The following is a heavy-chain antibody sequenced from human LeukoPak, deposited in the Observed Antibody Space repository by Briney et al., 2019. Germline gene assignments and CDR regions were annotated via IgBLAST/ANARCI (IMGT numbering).Heavy chain of an antibody. CDR2: ISSSSSTI. CDR3: ARSAYDILVKNRYYYYGMDV. CDR1: GFTFSSYS. Sequence: PGGSLRLSCEASGFTFSSYSMNWVRQAPGKGLEWVSYISSSSSTIYYADSVKGRFTISRDNAKNSLYLQMNSLRAEDTAVYYCARSAYDILVKNRYYYYGMDVWGQGTTVTVSS. V-gene: IGHV3-48*04. D-gene: IGHD3-9*01. J-gene: IGHJ6*02.